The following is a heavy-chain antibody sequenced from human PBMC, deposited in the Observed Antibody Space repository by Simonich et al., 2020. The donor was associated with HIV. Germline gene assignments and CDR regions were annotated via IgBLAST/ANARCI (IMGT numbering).Heavy chain of an antibody. CDR1: GFTFRTYV. CDR2: ISSSSSYI. J-gene: IGHJ3*01. D-gene: IGHD3-10*01. Sequence: EVQLVESGGGLVKPGGSLRLSCAASGFTFRTYVMSWVRQAPGRGLGWVSSISSSSSYIYYADSLKGRFTISRDNAKDSLYLQMSSLRAEDTAVYYCARLSFGEPYWGQGTMVTVSS. CDR3: ARLSFGEPY. V-gene: IGHV3-21*01.